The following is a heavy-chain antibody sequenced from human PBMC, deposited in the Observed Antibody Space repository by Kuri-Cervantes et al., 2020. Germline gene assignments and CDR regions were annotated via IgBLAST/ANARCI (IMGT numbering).Heavy chain of an antibody. CDR2: IAWDDEK. CDR1: GFSLSTSGVG. Sequence: SGPTLVKPTQTLTLTCTFSGFSLSTSGVGVAWIRQAPGKALEWLALIAWDDEKRYSPSLENRLTITKDTSKNQVVLTMTNMDPVDTATYYCAHSVYYYYYMDGWGKGTTVTVSS. V-gene: IGHV2-5*02. CDR3: AHSVYYYYYMDG. J-gene: IGHJ6*03.